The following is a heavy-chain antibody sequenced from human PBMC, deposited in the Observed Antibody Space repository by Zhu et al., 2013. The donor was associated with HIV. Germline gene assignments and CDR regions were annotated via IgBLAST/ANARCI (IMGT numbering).Heavy chain of an antibody. D-gene: IGHD3-22*01. J-gene: IGHJ3*02. Sequence: EVQLLESGGALVQPGGSLRLSCSASGFTFSSLHMSWVRQAPGKGLEWVSVIYSGGSTYYADSVKGRFTISRDNSKNTLYLQMNSLRAEDTAVYYCAREAPLGYYDSSGYYYGGAFDIWGQGTMVTVSS. CDR2: IYSGGST. CDR3: AREAPLGYYDSSGYYYGGAFDI. V-gene: IGHV3-66*01. CDR1: GFTFSSLH.